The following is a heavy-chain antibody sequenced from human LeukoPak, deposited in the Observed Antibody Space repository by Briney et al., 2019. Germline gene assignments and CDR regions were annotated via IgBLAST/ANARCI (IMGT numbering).Heavy chain of an antibody. D-gene: IGHD5-24*01. CDR3: ARVGDGYNSGYYFDY. CDR1: GGSISSYY. V-gene: IGHV4-4*07. Sequence: SETLPLTCTVSGGSISSYYWSWIRQPAGKGLEWIGRIYTSGSTNYNPSLKSRVTMSVDTSKDQFSLKLSSVTAADTAVYYCARVGDGYNSGYYFDYWGQGTLVTVSS. J-gene: IGHJ4*02. CDR2: IYTSGST.